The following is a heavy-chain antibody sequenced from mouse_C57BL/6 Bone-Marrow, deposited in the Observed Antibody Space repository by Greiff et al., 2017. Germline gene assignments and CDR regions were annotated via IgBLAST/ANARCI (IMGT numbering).Heavy chain of an antibody. D-gene: IGHD2-3*01. J-gene: IGHJ3*01. CDR2: IYPGSGST. V-gene: IGHV1-55*01. CDR1: GYTFTSYW. Sequence: QVQLQQPGAELVKPGASVKMSCKASGYTFTSYWITWVKQRPGQGLEWIGDIYPGSGSTNYNEKFKSKATLTVGTSSSTAYMQLSSLTSEDSAVYYCARGRYDGYFAWFAYWGQGTLVTVSA. CDR3: ARGRYDGYFAWFAY.